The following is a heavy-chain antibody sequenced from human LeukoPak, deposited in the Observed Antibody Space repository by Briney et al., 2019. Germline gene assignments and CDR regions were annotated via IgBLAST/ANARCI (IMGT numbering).Heavy chain of an antibody. CDR1: GGSFSGYY. Sequence: PSETLSLTCAVYGGSFSGYYWSWIRQPPGKGLEWIGEINHSGSTNYNPSLKSRVTISVDTSKNQFSLKLSSVTAADTAVYYCARGRRLENYYGSGSSFRPRRACYFDYWGQGTLVTVSS. CDR2: INHSGST. CDR3: ARGRRLENYYGSGSSFRPRRACYFDY. D-gene: IGHD3-10*01. V-gene: IGHV4-34*01. J-gene: IGHJ4*02.